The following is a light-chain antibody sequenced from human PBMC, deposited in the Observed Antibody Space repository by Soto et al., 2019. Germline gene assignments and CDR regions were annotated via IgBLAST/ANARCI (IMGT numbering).Light chain of an antibody. V-gene: IGKV1-5*03. CDR3: QHYNDYPVA. J-gene: IGKJ1*01. CDR2: KAS. Sequence: DIQMTQSPSTLSASVGDTVTITCRASQTIDNWLAWYQHKPGKAPNLLIYKASSLGSGVPLRFSGSGSGTEFTLTISSLQPDDFATYYCQHYNDYPVAFGQGTTVEIK. CDR1: QTIDNW.